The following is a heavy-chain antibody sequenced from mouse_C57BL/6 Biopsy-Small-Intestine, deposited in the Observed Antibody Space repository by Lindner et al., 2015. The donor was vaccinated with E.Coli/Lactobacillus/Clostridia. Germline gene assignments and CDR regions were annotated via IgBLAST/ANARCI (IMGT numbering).Heavy chain of an antibody. CDR2: IKPSNGDA. Sequence: SVKVSCKASGYTFSKYSMHWVRQAPGQGLEWMGLIKPSNGDANYAQKFEGRLTLTWDTSTSTFYMELTSLRSEDTATYYCARESPLVYWGQGTLVTVSS. CDR1: GYTFSKYS. J-gene: IGHJ4*01. CDR3: ARESPLVY. V-gene: IGHV1-53*01.